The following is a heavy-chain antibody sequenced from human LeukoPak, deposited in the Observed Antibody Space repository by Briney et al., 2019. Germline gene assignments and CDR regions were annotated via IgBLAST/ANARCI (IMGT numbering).Heavy chain of an antibody. CDR3: ARGGGMRSWYDFDY. CDR2: IGYDGNKK. Sequence: GGSLRLSCAASGFIFSSYGMHWVRQAPGKGLQWVAVIGYDGNKKYYADSVKGRFTISRDNSKNTLYLQMNSLRAEDTAVYYCARGGGMRSWYDFDYWGQGTLVTVSS. D-gene: IGHD6-13*01. J-gene: IGHJ4*02. V-gene: IGHV3-33*08. CDR1: GFIFSSYG.